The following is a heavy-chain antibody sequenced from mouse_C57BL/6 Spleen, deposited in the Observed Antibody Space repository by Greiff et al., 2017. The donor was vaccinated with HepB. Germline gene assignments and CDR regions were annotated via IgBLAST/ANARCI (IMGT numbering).Heavy chain of an antibody. CDR1: GFTFSDYY. V-gene: IGHV5-16*01. J-gene: IGHJ4*01. CDR2: INYDGSST. D-gene: IGHD3-1*01. Sequence: EVNVVESEGGLVQPGSSMKLSCTASGFTFSDYYMAWVRQVPEKGLEWVANINYDGSSTYYLDSLKSRFIISRDNAKNILYLQMSSLKSEDTATYYCARSGLDAMDYWGQGTSVTVSS. CDR3: ARSGLDAMDY.